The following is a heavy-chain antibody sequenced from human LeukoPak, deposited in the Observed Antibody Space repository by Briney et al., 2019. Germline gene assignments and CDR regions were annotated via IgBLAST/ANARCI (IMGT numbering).Heavy chain of an antibody. CDR1: GFTFSSYS. J-gene: IGHJ4*02. D-gene: IGHD3-10*01. CDR2: ISSSSSYI. Sequence: SGGSLRLSCAASGFTFSSYSMNWVRQAPGKGLEWVSSISSSSSYIYYADSVKGRFTISRDNAKNSLYLQMNSLRAEDTAVYYCARARIRFGSGSLDRLGSDYWGQGTLVTVSS. CDR3: ARARIRFGSGSLDRLGSDY. V-gene: IGHV3-21*01.